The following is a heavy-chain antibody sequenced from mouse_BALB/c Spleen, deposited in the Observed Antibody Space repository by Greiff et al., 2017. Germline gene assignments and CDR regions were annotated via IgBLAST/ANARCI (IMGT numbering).Heavy chain of an antibody. Sequence: QVQLQQPGAELVKPGASVKLSCKASGYTFTSYWMHWVKQRPGQGLEWIGEINPSNGRTNYNEKFKSKATLTVDKSSSTAYMQLSSLTSEDSAVYYCARRGLTGTGFAYWGQGTLVTVSA. CDR3: ARRGLTGTGFAY. CDR1: GYTFTSYW. D-gene: IGHD4-1*01. J-gene: IGHJ3*01. CDR2: INPSNGRT. V-gene: IGHV1S81*02.